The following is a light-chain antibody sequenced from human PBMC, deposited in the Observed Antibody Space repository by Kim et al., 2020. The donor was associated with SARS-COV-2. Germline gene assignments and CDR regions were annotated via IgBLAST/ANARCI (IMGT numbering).Light chain of an antibody. V-gene: IGLV2-14*03. CDR3: TSYTGSNFLDV. CDR1: SSDVCGYKF. J-gene: IGLJ1*01. CDR2: DVS. Sequence: QSITISRTGTSSDVCGYKFVSWYQQLPGKAPKLIMYDVSSRPSGISHRFSGSKSGNTASLTISGLQAEDEADYYCTSYTGSNFLDVFGTGTKVTVL.